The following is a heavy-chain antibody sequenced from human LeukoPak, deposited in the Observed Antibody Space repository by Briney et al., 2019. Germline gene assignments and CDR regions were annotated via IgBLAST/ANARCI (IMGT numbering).Heavy chain of an antibody. CDR1: GLIFSTYG. CDR2: IQFDGSDE. V-gene: IGHV3-30*02. J-gene: IGHJ5*02. Sequence: GGSLRLSCTASGLIFSTYGMHWVRQAPGKGLEWVAFIQFDGSDEHYAESVKGRFTISRDNSKNTVYLEMSSLRAEDTAVYYCVREVSAWPKNWFDPWGQGTLVTVSS. D-gene: IGHD3-3*01. CDR3: VREVSAWPKNWFDP.